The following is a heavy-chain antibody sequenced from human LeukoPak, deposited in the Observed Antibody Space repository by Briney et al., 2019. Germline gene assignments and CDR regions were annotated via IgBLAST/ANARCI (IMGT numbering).Heavy chain of an antibody. CDR3: ARSQSGVFDV. Sequence: PGGSLRLSCVVSGFTFTNYWMQWVRQVPGKGLVWVARMNSDGTSIIHADSVKGRFTISRDNAENTLYLQMNSLRPEDTALYYCARSQSGVFDVGGQGTMVIVSS. V-gene: IGHV3-74*01. CDR1: GFTFTNYW. D-gene: IGHD2-15*01. J-gene: IGHJ3*01. CDR2: MNSDGTSI.